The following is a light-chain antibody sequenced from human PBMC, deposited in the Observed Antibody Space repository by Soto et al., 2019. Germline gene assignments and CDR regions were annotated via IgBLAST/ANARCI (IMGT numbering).Light chain of an antibody. V-gene: IGLV2-14*03. CDR2: DVT. Sequence: QSALTQPACVSGSPGQSITISCTGTSSDVGGYNYVSWYQHHPGKAPKLMIYDVTNRPSGVSNRFSGSKSGNTASLTISGLQAEDEADYYCSSYANSNTLLYVFGTGTKVTVL. CDR1: SSDVGGYNY. CDR3: SSYANSNTLLYV. J-gene: IGLJ1*01.